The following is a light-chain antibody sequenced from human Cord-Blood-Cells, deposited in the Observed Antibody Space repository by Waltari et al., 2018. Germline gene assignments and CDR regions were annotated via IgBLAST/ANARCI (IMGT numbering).Light chain of an antibody. CDR1: SSDVGSYNL. V-gene: IGLV2-23*01. Sequence: QSALTQPASVSGSPGQSITISCTGTSSDVGSYNLVSWYQQHPGKAPKLMIYEGSKRPSGVSNHVSGSKAGNTASLTISGLQAEDEADYYCCSYAGSSTYVFGTGTKVTVL. CDR2: EGS. J-gene: IGLJ1*01. CDR3: CSYAGSSTYV.